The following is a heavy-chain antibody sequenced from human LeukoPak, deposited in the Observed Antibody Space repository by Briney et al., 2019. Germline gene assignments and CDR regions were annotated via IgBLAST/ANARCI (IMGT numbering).Heavy chain of an antibody. D-gene: IGHD4-17*01. CDR1: GGSFSGYY. CDR2: INHSGST. V-gene: IGHV4-34*01. Sequence: SETLSLTCAVYGGSFSGYYWSWIRQPPGKGLEWIGEINHSGSTNYNPSLKSRVTISVDTSKNQFSLKLSSVTAADTAVYYCARDPSPYGDYQNDAVDIWGQGTMVTVSS. CDR3: ARDPSPYGDYQNDAVDI. J-gene: IGHJ3*02.